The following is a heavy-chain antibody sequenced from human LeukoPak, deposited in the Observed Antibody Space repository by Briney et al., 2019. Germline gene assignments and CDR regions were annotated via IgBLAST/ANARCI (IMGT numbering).Heavy chain of an antibody. CDR2: ISDYSGNT. V-gene: IGHV1-18*01. Sequence: GASVKVSCKASGYTFTSYGIRWARQAPGQGLEWMGWISDYSGNTKYAQNFQDRVTLTTDRSTNTAYMELRSLRSDDTAVYYCAREGATDYYFDPWGQGTLVTVSS. CDR1: GYTFTSYG. D-gene: IGHD4-11*01. CDR3: AREGATDYYFDP. J-gene: IGHJ4*02.